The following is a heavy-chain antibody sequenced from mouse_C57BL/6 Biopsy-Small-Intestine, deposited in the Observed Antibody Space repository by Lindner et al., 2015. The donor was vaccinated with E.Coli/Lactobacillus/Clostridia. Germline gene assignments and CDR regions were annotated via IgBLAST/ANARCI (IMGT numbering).Heavy chain of an antibody. Sequence: VQLQESGGGLVQPKGSLKLSCAASGFTFNTYAMRWVRQAPGKGLEWVANIRSKSNNYATYYADSVKDRFTISRDDSQSMLYLQMNNLKTEDTAMYYCVRDEGHWGQGTTLTVSS. V-gene: IGHV10-3*01. CDR1: GFTFNTYA. D-gene: IGHD3-3*01. CDR2: IRSKSNNYAT. CDR3: VRDEGH. J-gene: IGHJ2*01.